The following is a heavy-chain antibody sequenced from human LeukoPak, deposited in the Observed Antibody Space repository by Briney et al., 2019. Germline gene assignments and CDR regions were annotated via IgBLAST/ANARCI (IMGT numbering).Heavy chain of an antibody. CDR3: AREGPSGTSWAPGGYFDY. CDR1: GYTFTAYY. D-gene: IGHD1-1*01. J-gene: IGHJ4*02. V-gene: IGHV1-2*02. Sequence: GASVKVSCKTSGYTFTAYYMHWVRQAPGQGLEWMGWINPNSGGTSYAQKFQGRVTMTRDTSISTAYMELSRLRSDDTAVYYCAREGPSGTSWAPGGYFDYWGQGTLVTVSS. CDR2: INPNSGGT.